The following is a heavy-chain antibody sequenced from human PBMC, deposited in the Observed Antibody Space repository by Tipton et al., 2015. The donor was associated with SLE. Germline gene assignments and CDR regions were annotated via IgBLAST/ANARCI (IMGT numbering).Heavy chain of an antibody. CDR2: IRYDGTNK. Sequence: SGFTFSNYGIHWVRQAPGKGLEWVAFIRYDGTNKYADSLKGRFTISRDNSKNILYLQMNSLRPEDTAVYYCARGEWKWELSGIDYWGQGPLVTVSS. D-gene: IGHD1-26*01. CDR3: ARGEWKWELSGIDY. V-gene: IGHV3-30*02. CDR1: GFTFSNYG. J-gene: IGHJ4*02.